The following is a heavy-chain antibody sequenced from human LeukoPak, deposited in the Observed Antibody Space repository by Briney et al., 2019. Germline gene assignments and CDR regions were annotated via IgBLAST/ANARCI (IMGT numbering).Heavy chain of an antibody. J-gene: IGHJ4*02. D-gene: IGHD2-15*01. Sequence: SETLSLTCAVYGESFSAYFWNWIRQAPGKPLEYIGEINHRGSSHYNPSLKTRVTLSVDTSKNQFSLKLTSVTAADTAVYFCARGSSFDGYCSAGACDAGYYDSWGQGTPVTVSS. CDR3: ARGSSFDGYCSAGACDAGYYDS. CDR1: GESFSAYF. V-gene: IGHV4-34*01. CDR2: INHRGSS.